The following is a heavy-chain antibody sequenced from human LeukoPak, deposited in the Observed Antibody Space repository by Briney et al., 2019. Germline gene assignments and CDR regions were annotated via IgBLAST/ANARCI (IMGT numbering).Heavy chain of an antibody. V-gene: IGHV3-9*01. J-gene: IGHJ6*02. Sequence: PGRSLRLSCAASGFTFDDYAMHWVRQAPGKGLEWVSGISWNSGSIGYADSVKGRFTISRDDAKNSLYLQMNSLRAEDTALYYCAKEQQGLMVYDGMDVWGQGTTVTVSS. CDR2: ISWNSGSI. D-gene: IGHD2-8*01. CDR1: GFTFDDYA. CDR3: AKEQQGLMVYDGMDV.